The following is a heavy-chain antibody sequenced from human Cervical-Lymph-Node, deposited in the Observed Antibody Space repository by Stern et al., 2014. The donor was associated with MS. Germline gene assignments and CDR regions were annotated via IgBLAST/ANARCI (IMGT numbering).Heavy chain of an antibody. D-gene: IGHD3-16*02. J-gene: IGHJ4*02. Sequence: VQLVKSGAEVKKPGASVKVSCKASGYRFSTFYLHWLRQAPGQGLQWIGRIDPGRGATNSSQTFQGRLTMTRDRSITTAYLELSGLRSDDTAVYYCARIYCSGDECYHSFDTWGQGTLVTVSS. CDR3: ARIYCSGDECYHSFDT. CDR2: IDPGRGAT. CDR1: GYRFSTFY. V-gene: IGHV1-2*06.